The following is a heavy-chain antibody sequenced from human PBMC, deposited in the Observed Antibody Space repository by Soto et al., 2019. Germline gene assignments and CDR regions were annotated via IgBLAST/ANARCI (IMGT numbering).Heavy chain of an antibody. CDR3: ARDYGGGDPRVRGVLDYGMDV. V-gene: IGHV1-69*08. CDR1: GGTFSSYT. Sequence: QVQLVQSGAEVKKPGSSVKVSCKASGGTFSSYTISWVRQAPGQGLAWTGRIIPILGIANYAQKVQGRVTITAYKSTSSAYMELSSLRSEDTAVYYCARDYGGGDPRVRGVLDYGMDVWGQGTTVTVSS. D-gene: IGHD3-10*01. CDR2: IIPILGIA. J-gene: IGHJ6*02.